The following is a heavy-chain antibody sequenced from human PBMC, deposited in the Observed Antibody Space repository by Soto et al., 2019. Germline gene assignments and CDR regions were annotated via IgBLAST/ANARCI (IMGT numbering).Heavy chain of an antibody. Sequence: SETLSLTCAVSGGSISSSNWWSWVRQPPGKGLEWIGEIYHSGSTNYNPSLKSRVTISVDKSKNQFSLKLNSVTAADTAVYYCARDGHWLDGDYFDYWGPGALVTVSS. CDR3: ARDGHWLDGDYFDY. D-gene: IGHD6-19*01. V-gene: IGHV4-4*02. J-gene: IGHJ4*02. CDR1: GGSISSSNW. CDR2: IYHSGST.